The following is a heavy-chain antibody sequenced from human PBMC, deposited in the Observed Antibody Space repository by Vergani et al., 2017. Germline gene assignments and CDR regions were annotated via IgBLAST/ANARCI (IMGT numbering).Heavy chain of an antibody. D-gene: IGHD1-1*01. J-gene: IGHJ4*02. Sequence: EVQLVESGGVVVQPGGSLRLSCAASGFTFDDYAMHWVRQAPGKGLEWVSLISWDGGSTYYADSVKGRFTISRDNSKNSLYLQMNSLRAEDTALYYCARERYNWNGIPKIFDYWGQGTLVTVSS. CDR1: GFTFDDYA. V-gene: IGHV3-43D*03. CDR2: ISWDGGST. CDR3: ARERYNWNGIPKIFDY.